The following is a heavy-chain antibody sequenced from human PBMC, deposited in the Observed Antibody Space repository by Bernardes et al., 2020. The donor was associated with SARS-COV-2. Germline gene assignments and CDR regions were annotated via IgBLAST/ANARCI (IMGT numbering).Heavy chain of an antibody. J-gene: IGHJ4*02. Sequence: GSLRLSCTSSGFTFSSYAMNWVLQSPGKGLEFVSSITPNGGRTYYADSVKGRFTMSRDNSKNTLYLQMNTLSAEDTAIYFCAKRFDYSDYWLAFDLWGQGILVTVSS. D-gene: IGHD4-17*01. CDR3: AKRFDYSDYWLAFDL. V-gene: IGHV3-23*01. CDR2: ITPNGGRT. CDR1: GFTFSSYA.